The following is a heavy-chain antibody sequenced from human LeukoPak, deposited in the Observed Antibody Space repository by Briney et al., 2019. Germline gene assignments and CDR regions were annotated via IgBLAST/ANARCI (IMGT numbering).Heavy chain of an antibody. V-gene: IGHV4-59*01. CDR3: ARRSLVGARTFYFDY. D-gene: IGHD1-26*01. J-gene: IGHJ4*02. CDR1: GASISTYY. Sequence: PSETLSLTCTVSGASISTYYWSWIRQPPGKGLEWIAFISYSGYTNYNPSLKSRVIISVDTPKNQFSLNLSSVTAADTALYYCARRSLVGARTFYFDYWGPGTLATVSS. CDR2: ISYSGYT.